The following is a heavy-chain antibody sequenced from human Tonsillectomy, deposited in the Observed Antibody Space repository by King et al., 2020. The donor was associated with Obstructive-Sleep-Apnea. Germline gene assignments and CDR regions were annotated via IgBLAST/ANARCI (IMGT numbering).Heavy chain of an antibody. Sequence: VQLVESGGDWVQPGRSLRLSCAASGFTFDDYAMHWVRQTPGKGLEWVSSINWNSDDIDYADSVKGRFTISRDNAKNSLYLHMNSLRAEDTAFYFCARGRDPPKDCRSGGCSGYFDYWGQGSLVTVSS. V-gene: IGHV3-9*01. J-gene: IGHJ4*02. CDR2: INWNSDDI. CDR3: ARGRDPPKDCRSGGCSGYFDY. D-gene: IGHD2-15*01. CDR1: GFTFDDYA.